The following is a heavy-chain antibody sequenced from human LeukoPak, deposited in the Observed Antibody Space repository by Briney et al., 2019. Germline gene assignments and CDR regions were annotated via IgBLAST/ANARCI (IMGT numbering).Heavy chain of an antibody. CDR2: ISSSSSYI. Sequence: PGGSLRLSCATSGFTFSSYVMWWVRQAPGKGLEWVSSISSSSSYIYYADSVKGRFTISRDNAKNSLYLQMNSLRAEDTAVYYCAELGITMIGGVWGKGTTVTISS. V-gene: IGHV3-21*01. CDR3: AELGITMIGGV. CDR1: GFTFSSYV. D-gene: IGHD3-10*02. J-gene: IGHJ6*04.